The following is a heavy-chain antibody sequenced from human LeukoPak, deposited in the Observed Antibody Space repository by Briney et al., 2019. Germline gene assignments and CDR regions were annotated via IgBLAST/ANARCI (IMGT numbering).Heavy chain of an antibody. D-gene: IGHD1-1*01. CDR2: IFYSGSP. CDR3: ARDHSIDDKSWWLDP. Sequence: SETLSLTCTVSGGSISSSNYYWGWIRQPPGKGLEWIGSIFYSGSPYYNPSLKSRVTISVDTSKNQFSLKLSSVTAADTAVYYCARDHSIDDKSWWLDPWGQGTLVTVSS. J-gene: IGHJ5*02. CDR1: GGSISSSNYY. V-gene: IGHV4-39*02.